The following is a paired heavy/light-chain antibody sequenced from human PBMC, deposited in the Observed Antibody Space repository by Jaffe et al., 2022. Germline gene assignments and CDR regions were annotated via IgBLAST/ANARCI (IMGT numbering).Light chain of an antibody. CDR2: AAS. CDR3: QQYYSYPT. CDR1: QGISSY. J-gene: IGKJ1*01. V-gene: IGKV1-8*01. Sequence: AIRMTQSPSSFSASTGDRVTITCRASQGISSYLAWYQQKPGKAPKLLIYAASTLQSGVPSRFSGSGSGTDFTLTISCLQSEDFATYYCQQYYSYPTFGQGTKVEIK.
Heavy chain of an antibody. V-gene: IGHV4-59*01. CDR3: ARAGLHDYGDYEGAKYYFDY. Sequence: QVQLQESGPGLVKPSETLSLTCTVSGGSISSYYWSWIRQPPGKGLEWIGYIYYSGSTNYNPSLKSRVTISVDTSKNQFSLKLSSVTAADTAVYYCARAGLHDYGDYEGAKYYFDYWGQGTLVTVSS. J-gene: IGHJ4*02. D-gene: IGHD4-17*01. CDR2: IYYSGST. CDR1: GGSISSYY.